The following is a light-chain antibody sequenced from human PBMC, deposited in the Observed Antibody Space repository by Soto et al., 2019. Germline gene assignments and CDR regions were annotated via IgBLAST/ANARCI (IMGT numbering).Light chain of an antibody. CDR1: QSVRNSY. J-gene: IGKJ2*01. CDR2: GAS. V-gene: IGKV3-20*01. Sequence: EIVLTQSPGTLSLSPGERVTLSCRASQSVRNSYLAWYQQKPGQAPRLLIYGASGRATGIPDRFSGSGSGTDFTLTISRLEPKDFAVYYCQQYGSPPYTFGQGTKLEI. CDR3: QQYGSPPYT.